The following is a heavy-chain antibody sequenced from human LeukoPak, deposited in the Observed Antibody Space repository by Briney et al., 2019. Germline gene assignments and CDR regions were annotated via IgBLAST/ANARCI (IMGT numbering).Heavy chain of an antibody. D-gene: IGHD3-10*01. CDR3: ARVPPSRRFGYFFPVY. V-gene: IGHV1-18*01. CDR2: ISAYNGNT. Sequence: GASVKVSCKASGYTFTGYGMSWVRQAPGQGLEWVGWISAYNGNTNYAQKLQGRVTMTTDTSTSTAYMELRSLRSDDTAVYYCARVPPSRRFGYFFPVYWGQGTLVTVSS. J-gene: IGHJ4*02. CDR1: GYTFTGYG.